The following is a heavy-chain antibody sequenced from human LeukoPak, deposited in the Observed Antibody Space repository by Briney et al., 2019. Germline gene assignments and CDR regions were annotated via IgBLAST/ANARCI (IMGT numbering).Heavy chain of an antibody. CDR1: GFTVSSNY. Sequence: GGSLSLSCAASGFTVSSNYMSWVRQAPGKGLEWVSVIYSGGSTYYADSVKGRFTISRDNSKNTLYLQMNSLRAEDTAVYYCARGESVGYCSSTSCRTDYFDYWGQGTLVTVSS. CDR3: ARGESVGYCSSTSCRTDYFDY. D-gene: IGHD2-2*01. V-gene: IGHV3-66*02. CDR2: IYSGGST. J-gene: IGHJ4*02.